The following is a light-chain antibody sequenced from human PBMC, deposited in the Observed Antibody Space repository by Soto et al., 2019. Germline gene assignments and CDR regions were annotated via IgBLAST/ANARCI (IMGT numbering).Light chain of an antibody. CDR2: EVS. V-gene: IGLV2-23*02. CDR3: CSYAGSSTYV. Sequence: LTQPASVSGSPGQSITISCTGTSSDVGSYNLVSWYQQHPGKAPKLMIYEVSKRPSGVSNRFSGSKSGNPASLTIFGLQAEDEADYYCCSYAGSSTYVFGTGTKVTVL. J-gene: IGLJ1*01. CDR1: SSDVGSYNL.